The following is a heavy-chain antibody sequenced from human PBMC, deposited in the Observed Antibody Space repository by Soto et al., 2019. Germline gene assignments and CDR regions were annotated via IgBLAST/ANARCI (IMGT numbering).Heavy chain of an antibody. J-gene: IGHJ5*02. CDR3: ARGRTVVPVAVLVFNWFDP. V-gene: IGHV4-31*03. CDR1: GGSISSGGYY. D-gene: IGHD2-2*01. CDR2: IYYSGST. Sequence: PSETLSLTCTVSGGSISSGGYYWSWIRQHPGKGLEWIGYIYYSGSTYYNPSLKSRVTISVDTSKNQFSLKLSSVTAADTAVYYCARGRTVVPVAVLVFNWFDPFGLRALVPVS.